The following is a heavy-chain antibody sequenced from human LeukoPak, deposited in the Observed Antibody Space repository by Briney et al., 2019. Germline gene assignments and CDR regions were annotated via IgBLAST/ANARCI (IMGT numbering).Heavy chain of an antibody. CDR1: GYSISSGYY. V-gene: IGHV4-38-2*02. Sequence: SETLSLTCTVSGYSISSGYYWGWIRQPPGKGLEWIGSIYHSGSTNYNPSLKSRVTMSVDTSKNQFSLNLSSVTAADTAVYYCARFSSIAAAYDYWGQGTLVTVSS. D-gene: IGHD6-6*01. J-gene: IGHJ4*02. CDR2: IYHSGST. CDR3: ARFSSIAAAYDY.